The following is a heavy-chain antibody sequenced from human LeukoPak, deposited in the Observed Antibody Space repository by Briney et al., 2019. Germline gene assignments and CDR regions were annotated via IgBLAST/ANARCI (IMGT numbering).Heavy chain of an antibody. J-gene: IGHJ4*02. Sequence: GGSLRLPCAASGFTFSSYAMSWVRQAPGKGLEWVSAISGSGGSTYYADSVKGRFTISRDNSKNTLYLQMNSLRAEDTAVYYCAITMIVYLDLPYYFDYWGQGTLVTVSS. V-gene: IGHV3-23*01. CDR2: ISGSGGST. CDR3: AITMIVYLDLPYYFDY. CDR1: GFTFSSYA. D-gene: IGHD3-22*01.